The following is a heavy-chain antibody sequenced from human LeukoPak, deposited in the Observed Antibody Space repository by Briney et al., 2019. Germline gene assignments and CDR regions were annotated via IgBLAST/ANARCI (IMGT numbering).Heavy chain of an antibody. Sequence: SQTLSLTCAISGDSVSSKSAAWHWIRQSPSRGLEWLGRTYYRSKWYNDYAVSVKSRITFNPDTSKNQFSLQLNSVTPEDTAVYYCARDWEENSGFHQLGFDPWGQGTLVTVSS. CDR3: ARDWEENSGFHQLGFDP. CDR2: TYYRSKWYN. D-gene: IGHD3-22*01. CDR1: GDSVSSKSAA. J-gene: IGHJ5*02. V-gene: IGHV6-1*01.